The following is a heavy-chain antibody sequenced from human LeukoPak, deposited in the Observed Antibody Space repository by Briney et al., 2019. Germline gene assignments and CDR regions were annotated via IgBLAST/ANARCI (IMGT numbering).Heavy chain of an antibody. Sequence: PGGSLRLSCAASGFTFSSYWMSWVRQAPGKGLEWAANIKQDGSEKYYADSVKGRFTISRDNAKNSLYLQMNSLRAEDAAVYYCAKDQDLLDYWGQGTLVTVSS. J-gene: IGHJ4*02. CDR1: GFTFSSYW. V-gene: IGHV3-7*01. CDR2: IKQDGSEK. CDR3: AKDQDLLDY.